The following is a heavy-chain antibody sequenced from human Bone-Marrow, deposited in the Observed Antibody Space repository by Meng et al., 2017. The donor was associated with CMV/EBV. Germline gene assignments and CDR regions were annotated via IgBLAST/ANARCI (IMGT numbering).Heavy chain of an antibody. CDR3: ARGSYSGNYSSLFPPSYYFDY. Sequence: GESLKISCVASGFTFSSYEMNWVRQAPGKGLEWVSYISSSGTTIYYADPVKGRFTISRDNAKNSLYLQMNSLKAEDTAVYYCARGSYSGNYSSLFPPSYYFDYWGQGTLVTVSS. J-gene: IGHJ4*02. D-gene: IGHD4-11*01. CDR1: GFTFSSYE. CDR2: ISSSGTTI. V-gene: IGHV3-48*03.